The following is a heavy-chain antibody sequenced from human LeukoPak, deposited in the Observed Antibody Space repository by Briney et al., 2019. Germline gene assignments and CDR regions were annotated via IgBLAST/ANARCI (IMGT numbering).Heavy chain of an antibody. D-gene: IGHD3-3*02. V-gene: IGHV4-34*01. J-gene: IGHJ4*02. Sequence: SETLSLTCAVYGGSFSGYYWSWIRQPPGKGLEWIGEINHSGSTNYNPSLKSRVTISVDTSKNQFSLKLSSVTAADTAVYYCARGALISLWGQGTLVTVSS. CDR3: ARGALISL. CDR1: GGSFSGYY. CDR2: INHSGST.